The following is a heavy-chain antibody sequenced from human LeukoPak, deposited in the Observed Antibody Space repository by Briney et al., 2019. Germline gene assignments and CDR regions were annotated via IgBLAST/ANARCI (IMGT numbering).Heavy chain of an antibody. V-gene: IGHV4-38-2*01. J-gene: IGHJ3*02. CDR3: TRAPSDRWAEDACDI. CDR1: GYSISSGSY. D-gene: IGHD5-24*01. Sequence: KPSETLSLTCAVSGYSISSGSYWGWVRQPPGKGLDWIATIYHSGSTYYNPSLQSRVTISMDTSKNQFSLMLTSVTAADTAVYYCTRAPSDRWAEDACDIWGHGTMVTVSS. CDR2: IYHSGST.